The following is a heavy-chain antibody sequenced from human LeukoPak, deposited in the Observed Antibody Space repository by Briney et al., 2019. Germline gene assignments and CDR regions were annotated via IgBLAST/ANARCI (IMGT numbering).Heavy chain of an antibody. Sequence: SETLSLTCTVSGGSISSYYWSRIRQPAGKGLEWIGRIYTSGSTNYNPSLKSRVTMSVDTSKNQFSLKLSSVTAADTAVYYCARDRIARVAAAGTRSGWFDPWGQGTLVTVSS. D-gene: IGHD6-13*01. J-gene: IGHJ5*02. V-gene: IGHV4-4*07. CDR2: IYTSGST. CDR3: ARDRIARVAAAGTRSGWFDP. CDR1: GGSISSYY.